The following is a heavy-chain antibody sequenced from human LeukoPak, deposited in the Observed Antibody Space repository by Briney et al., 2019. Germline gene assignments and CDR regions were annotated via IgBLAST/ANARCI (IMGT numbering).Heavy chain of an antibody. J-gene: IGHJ2*01. CDR1: GFTFSSYG. V-gene: IGHV3-33*01. D-gene: IGHD4-17*01. Sequence: PGGSLRLSCAASGFTFSSYGMHWVRQAPGKGLEWVAVKWYDGSNKYYADSVKGRFTISRDNSKNTLYLQMNSLRAEDTAVYYCARELRGRSTVTTPGLVSYWYFDLWGRGTLVTVSS. CDR3: ARELRGRSTVTTPGLVSYWYFDL. CDR2: KWYDGSNK.